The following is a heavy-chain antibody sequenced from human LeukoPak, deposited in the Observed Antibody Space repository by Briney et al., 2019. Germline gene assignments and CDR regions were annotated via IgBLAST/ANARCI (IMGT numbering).Heavy chain of an antibody. V-gene: IGHV4-59*11. J-gene: IGHJ6*03. CDR2: ISYIGST. Sequence: SETLSLTCSVSGGSIGSHYWTWIRQPPGKGLEWIGYISYIGSTNYNPSLKSRVTMSVDTSKNQFSLKLSSVAAADTAVYYCAKAQAPPGKVGLGHYYMDVWGKGTTVTVSS. CDR1: GGSIGSHY. D-gene: IGHD6-13*01. CDR3: AKAQAPPGKVGLGHYYMDV.